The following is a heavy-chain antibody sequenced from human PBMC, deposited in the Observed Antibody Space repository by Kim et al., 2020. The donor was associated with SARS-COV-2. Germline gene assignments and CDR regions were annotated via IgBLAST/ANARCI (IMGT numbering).Heavy chain of an antibody. CDR2: T. D-gene: IGHD2-15*01. CDR3: AKDARLLGSY. V-gene: IGHV3-23*01. J-gene: IGHJ4*02. Sequence: TYYGESVTGRFTISRDNSENTLYLQMSSLGADDTAVYYCAKDARLLGSYWGQGTLVTVSS.